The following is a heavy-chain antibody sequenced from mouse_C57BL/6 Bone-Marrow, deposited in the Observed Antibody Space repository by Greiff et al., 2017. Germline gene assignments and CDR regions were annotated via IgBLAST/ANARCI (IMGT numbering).Heavy chain of an antibody. CDR2: INPNNGGT. J-gene: IGHJ1*03. CDR1: GYTFTDYN. V-gene: IGHV1-22*01. CDR3: ASEASNYGYFEV. D-gene: IGHD2-5*01. Sequence: VQLKQSGPELVKPGASVKMSCKASGYTFTDYNMHWVKQSHGKSLEWIGYINPNNGGTSYNQKFKGKATLTVNKSSSTAYMELRSLTSEDSAVYYCASEASNYGYFEVWGTGTTVTVSS.